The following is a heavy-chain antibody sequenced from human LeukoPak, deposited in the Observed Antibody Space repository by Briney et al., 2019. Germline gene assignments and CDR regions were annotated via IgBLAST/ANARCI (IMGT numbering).Heavy chain of an antibody. CDR1: GFTFFSHA. CDR3: AKCRWDIVVVPAAIYYFDY. J-gene: IGHJ4*02. D-gene: IGHD2-2*02. V-gene: IGHV3-23*01. Sequence: PGGSLRLSCAAPGFTFFSHAMSWGRQAPGKGGEWVPAISGSGGSTYYADSVKGRFTISRDNSKNTLYLQMNSLRAEDTAVYYCAKCRWDIVVVPAAIYYFDYWGQGTLVTVSS. CDR2: ISGSGGST.